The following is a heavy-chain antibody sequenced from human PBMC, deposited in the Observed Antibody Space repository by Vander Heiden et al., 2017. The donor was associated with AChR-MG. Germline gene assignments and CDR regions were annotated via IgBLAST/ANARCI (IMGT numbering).Heavy chain of an antibody. CDR3: AKDRGSTSCYPCPNEFDP. D-gene: IGHD2-2*01. V-gene: IGHV3-23*01. CDR2: ISGSGGST. CDR1: GFTFSSYA. J-gene: IGHJ5*02. Sequence: EVQLLESGGGLVQPGGSLRLSCAASGFTFSSYAMSWVRQAPGKGLEWVSAISGSGGSTYYADSVKGRFTISRDNSKNTLYLQMNSLRAEDTAVYYCAKDRGSTSCYPCPNEFDPWGQGTLVTVSS.